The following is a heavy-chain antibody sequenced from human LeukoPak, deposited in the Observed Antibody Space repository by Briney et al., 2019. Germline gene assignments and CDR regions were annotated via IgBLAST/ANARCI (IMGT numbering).Heavy chain of an antibody. CDR3: ARGPGPADDGGGYCFDY. V-gene: IGHV1-46*01. J-gene: IGHJ4*02. D-gene: IGHD3-22*01. Sequence: ASVKVSCRASGYTFTSYYLYWVRQAPGQGLEWMGVINPSGGSTTSAQKFQGRVTMTRDTSTSTVYMELRSLRSEDTAVYYCARGPGPADDGGGYCFDYWGQGTLVTVSS. CDR1: GYTFTSYY. CDR2: INPSGGST.